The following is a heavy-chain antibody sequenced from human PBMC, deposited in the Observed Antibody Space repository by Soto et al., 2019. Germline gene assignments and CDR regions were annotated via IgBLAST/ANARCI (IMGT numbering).Heavy chain of an antibody. V-gene: IGHV3-43*01. Sequence: GGSLRLSCAASGFTFDDYTMHWVRQAPGKGLEWVSLISWDGGSTYYADSVKGRFTISRDNSKNSLYLQMNSLRTEDTALYYCAKDTTPHYDFGSGYIDYWGQGTLVTGS. J-gene: IGHJ4*02. D-gene: IGHD3-3*01. CDR1: GFTFDDYT. CDR2: ISWDGGST. CDR3: AKDTTPHYDFGSGYIDY.